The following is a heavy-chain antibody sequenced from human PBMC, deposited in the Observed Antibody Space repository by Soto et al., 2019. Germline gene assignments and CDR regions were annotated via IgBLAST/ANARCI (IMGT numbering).Heavy chain of an antibody. CDR3: ARVGWGGVPAATVPQYYYYGMDV. Sequence: ASVKVSCKASGGTFSSYAISWVRQAPGQGLEWMGGIIPIFGTANYAQKFQGRVTITADESTSTAYMELSSLRSEDTAVYYCARVGWGGVPAATVPQYYYYGMDVWGQGTTVTVS. CDR2: IIPIFGTA. D-gene: IGHD2-2*01. CDR1: GGTFSSYA. V-gene: IGHV1-69*13. J-gene: IGHJ6*02.